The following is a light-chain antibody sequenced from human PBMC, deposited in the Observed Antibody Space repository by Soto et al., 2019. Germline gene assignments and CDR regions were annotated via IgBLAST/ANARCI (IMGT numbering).Light chain of an antibody. V-gene: IGLV2-8*01. CDR2: EVN. CDR3: SSYAGSINV. J-gene: IGLJ1*01. Sequence: QSVLTQPPSASGSPGQSVAISCTGTSSDVGGYNYVSWYQQHPGKAPKLMIYEVNKRPSGVPDRFSGSKSGNTASLTVSGLQAEDEAVYYCSSYAGSINVFGTGTKVTVL. CDR1: SSDVGGYNY.